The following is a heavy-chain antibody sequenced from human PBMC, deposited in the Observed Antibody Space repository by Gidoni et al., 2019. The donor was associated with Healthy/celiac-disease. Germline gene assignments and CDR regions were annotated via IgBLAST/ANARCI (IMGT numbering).Heavy chain of an antibody. CDR3: ARGQVGATFYYYYYGMDV. J-gene: IGHJ6*02. V-gene: IGHV4-34*01. D-gene: IGHD1-26*01. CDR2: INHSGST. Sequence: QVQLQQWGAGLLKPSETLSLTCAVYGGSFSGYYWSWIRQPPGKGLEWIGEINHSGSTNYNPSLKSRVTISVDTSKNQFSLKLSSVTAADTAVYYCARGQVGATFYYYYYGMDVWGQGTTVTVSS. CDR1: GGSFSGYY.